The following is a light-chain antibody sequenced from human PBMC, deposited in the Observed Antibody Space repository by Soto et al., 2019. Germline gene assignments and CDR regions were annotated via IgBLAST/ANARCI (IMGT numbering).Light chain of an antibody. V-gene: IGLV2-23*01. CDR2: EGS. CDR1: SSDVGSYNL. CDR3: CSYAGSSTSVV. Sequence: QSALTQPASVSGSPGQSITISCTGTSSDVGSYNLVSWYQQHPGKAPKLMIYEGSKRPSGVSNRFSGSKSGNTASLTISGLQAEHEADYYGCSYAGSSTSVVFGGGTKLTVL. J-gene: IGLJ2*01.